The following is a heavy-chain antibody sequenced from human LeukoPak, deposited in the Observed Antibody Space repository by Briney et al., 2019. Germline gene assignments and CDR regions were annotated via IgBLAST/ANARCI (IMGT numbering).Heavy chain of an antibody. J-gene: IGHJ4*02. D-gene: IGHD3-10*01. CDR3: ARALLWFGESVWYFDY. CDR2: IWYDGSNK. CDR1: GFTFSSYG. V-gene: IGHV3-33*01. Sequence: QPGRSLRLSCAASGFTFSSYGMHWVRQAPGKGLEWVAVIWYDGSNKYYADSVKGRFTISRDNSKNTLYLQMNSLRAEDTAVYYCARALLWFGESVWYFDYWGQGTLVTVSS.